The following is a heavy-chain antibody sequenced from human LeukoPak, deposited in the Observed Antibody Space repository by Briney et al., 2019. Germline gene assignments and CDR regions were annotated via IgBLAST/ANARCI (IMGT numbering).Heavy chain of an antibody. V-gene: IGHV3-30*18. CDR3: AKELPYSYGYGAFDI. CDR1: GFTFSSYG. J-gene: IGHJ3*02. CDR2: ISYDGSNK. D-gene: IGHD5-18*01. Sequence: RSGGSLRLSCAASGFTFSSYGMHWVRQAPGKGLEWVAVISYDGSNKYYADSVKGRFTISRDNSKNTLYLQMNSLRAEGTAVYYCAKELPYSYGYGAFDIWGQGTMVTVSS.